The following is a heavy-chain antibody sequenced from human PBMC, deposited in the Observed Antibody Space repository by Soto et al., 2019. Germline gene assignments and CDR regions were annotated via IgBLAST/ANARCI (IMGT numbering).Heavy chain of an antibody. CDR2: IDVGSANA. CDR1: GFTFSSSA. V-gene: IGHV1-58*01. Sequence: ASVKVSCKTSGFTFSSSAVHWVRQARGHRLQWIGWIDVGSANANYAQMLQERVTISRDMSTSTAYMELSSLRPEDTAVYYCARELVGVTSVLYYYGMDVWGQGTTVTVSS. J-gene: IGHJ6*02. CDR3: ARELVGVTSVLYYYGMDV. D-gene: IGHD4-4*01.